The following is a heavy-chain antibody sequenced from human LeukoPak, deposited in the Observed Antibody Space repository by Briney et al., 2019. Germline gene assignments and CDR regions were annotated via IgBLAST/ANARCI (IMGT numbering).Heavy chain of an antibody. CDR1: GGTFSSYA. CDR2: IIPIFGTA. V-gene: IGHV1-69*05. J-gene: IGHJ6*03. D-gene: IGHD2-2*01. Sequence: ASVKVSCKASGGTFSSYAISWVRQAPGQGLEWMGGIIPIFGTANYAQKFQGRVTITTDESTSTAYMELSSLRSEDTAVYYCARVVPATSYYYYYYMDVWGKGTTVTV. CDR3: ARVVPATSYYYYYYMDV.